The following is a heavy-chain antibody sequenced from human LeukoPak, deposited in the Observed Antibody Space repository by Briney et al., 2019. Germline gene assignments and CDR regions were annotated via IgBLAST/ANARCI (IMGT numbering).Heavy chain of an antibody. D-gene: IGHD6-13*01. CDR3: ARDGAAAGLYFGF. J-gene: IGHJ4*02. Sequence: GGSLRLSCAVSGFTFSSYWMNWVRQAPGKGLEWVASIRQDGVEKSYVDSVKGRFIISRDSAKNSLYLQMSSLRAEDTAVYYCARDGAAAGLYFGFWGQGTLVTVSS. CDR2: IRQDGVEK. V-gene: IGHV3-7*01. CDR1: GFTFSSYW.